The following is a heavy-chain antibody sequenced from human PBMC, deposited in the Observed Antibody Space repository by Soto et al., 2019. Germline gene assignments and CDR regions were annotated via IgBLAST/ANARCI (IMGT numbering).Heavy chain of an antibody. CDR3: GRGRYGDY. V-gene: IGHV1-18*01. CDR2: ISAHNGNT. D-gene: IGHD1-1*01. CDR1: GYAFTTYG. J-gene: IGHJ4*02. Sequence: QVHLVQSGAEVKKPGASVKVSCKGSGYAFTTYGITWVRQAPGQGLEWMGWISAHNGNTNYAQKLQDRVTVTRDTSTSTAYMELRSLRSDDTAVDYCGRGRYGDYWGQGALVTVSS.